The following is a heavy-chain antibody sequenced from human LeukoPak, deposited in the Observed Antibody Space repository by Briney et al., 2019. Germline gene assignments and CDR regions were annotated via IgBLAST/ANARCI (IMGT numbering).Heavy chain of an antibody. CDR2: VSGDGGVT. CDR1: GFTFDDYA. Sequence: GGSLRLSCAASGFTFDDYAMHWVRQAPGKGLEWVSLVSGDGGVTHYADSVKGRFTISRDNSKNSLYLQMSSLRVEDTAFYYCAKGNNSLSFNFDYWGQGTLVTVSS. CDR3: AKGNNSLSFNFDY. V-gene: IGHV3-43*02. J-gene: IGHJ4*02. D-gene: IGHD2/OR15-2a*01.